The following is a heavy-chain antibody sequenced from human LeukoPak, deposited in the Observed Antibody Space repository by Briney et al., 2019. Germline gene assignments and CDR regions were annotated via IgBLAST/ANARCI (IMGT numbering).Heavy chain of an antibody. J-gene: IGHJ4*02. CDR3: AKEPGIVGATFFDY. V-gene: IGHV3-30*18. D-gene: IGHD1-26*01. CDR1: GFTFSSYG. Sequence: QPGGSLRLSCAASGFTFSSYGMHWVRQVPGKGLEWVAVISYDGSNKYYADSVKGRFTISRDNSKNTLYLQMNSLRAEDTAVYYCAKEPGIVGATFFDYWGQGTLVTVSS. CDR2: ISYDGSNK.